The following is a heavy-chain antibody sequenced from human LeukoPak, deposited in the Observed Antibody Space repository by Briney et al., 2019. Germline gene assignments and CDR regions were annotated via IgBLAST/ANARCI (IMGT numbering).Heavy chain of an antibody. Sequence: PSQTLSLTCTVSGGSISSGEYYWSSIRQPPGRVRECIGYIYYSGSTYYNPSLKSRVTISVDTSKNQFSQKLSSGTAADTVVYCWAREVGTVIEFDYWGQGTLVTVSS. D-gene: IGHD4-17*01. J-gene: IGHJ4*02. CDR1: GGSISSGEYY. CDR3: AREVGTVIEFDY. V-gene: IGHV4-30-4*08. CDR2: IYYSGST.